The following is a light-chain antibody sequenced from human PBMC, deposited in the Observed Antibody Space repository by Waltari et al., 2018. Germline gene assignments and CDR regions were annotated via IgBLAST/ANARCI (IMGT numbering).Light chain of an antibody. CDR1: QSVSSN. J-gene: IGKJ2*01. Sequence: EIVMTQSPATLSVSPGERATLSCRASQSVSSNLAWYQQKPGQAPRLLIYGASTRATGIPARFSGSGSGTEFTLTITSMQSEDSAVYYCQHYNKWPYTFGQGTKLEIK. V-gene: IGKV3-15*01. CDR2: GAS. CDR3: QHYNKWPYT.